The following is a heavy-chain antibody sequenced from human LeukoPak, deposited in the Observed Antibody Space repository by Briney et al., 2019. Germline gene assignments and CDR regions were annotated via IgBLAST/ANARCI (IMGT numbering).Heavy chain of an antibody. CDR1: GFTFSSYS. Sequence: GGSLRLSCAASGFTFSSYSMNWVRQAPGKGLEWVSSISSSSSYIYYADSVKGRFTISRDIAKNSMSLQMNSLRAEDRAVYYCSTGSHRTYCDILTGCQGAATRDFGYWSQATLVTVPS. J-gene: IGHJ4*02. D-gene: IGHD3-9*01. CDR2: ISSSSSYI. V-gene: IGHV3-21*01. CDR3: STGSHRTYCDILTGCQGAATRDFGY.